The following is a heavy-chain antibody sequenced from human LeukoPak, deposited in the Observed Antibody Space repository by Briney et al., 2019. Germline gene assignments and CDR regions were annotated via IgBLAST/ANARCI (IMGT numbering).Heavy chain of an antibody. D-gene: IGHD6-19*01. CDR3: ARRGIAVARRIFDY. V-gene: IGHV4-39*01. CDR1: GGSISSRSYY. Sequence: SETLSLTCTVSGGSISSRSYYWGWIRQPPGKGLEWIGSIYYSGSTYYNPSLKSRVTISVDTSKNQFSLKLSSVTAADTAVYYCARRGIAVARRIFDYWGQGTLVTVSS. CDR2: IYYSGST. J-gene: IGHJ4*02.